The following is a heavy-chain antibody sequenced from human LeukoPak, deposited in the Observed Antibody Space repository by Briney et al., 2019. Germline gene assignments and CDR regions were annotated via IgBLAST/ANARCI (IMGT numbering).Heavy chain of an antibody. J-gene: IGHJ4*02. CDR3: AKDRIGGYSYGVDFDY. Sequence: GGFLRLSCAASGFTFSSYGMHWVRQAPGKGLEWVAFIRYDGSNKYYADSVKGRFTISRDNSKNTLYLQMNSLRAEDTAVYYCAKDRIGGYSYGVDFDYWGQGTLVTVSS. D-gene: IGHD5-18*01. CDR2: IRYDGSNK. V-gene: IGHV3-30*02. CDR1: GFTFSSYG.